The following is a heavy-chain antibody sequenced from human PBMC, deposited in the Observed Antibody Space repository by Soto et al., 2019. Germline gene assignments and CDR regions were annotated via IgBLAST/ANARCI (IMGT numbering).Heavy chain of an antibody. CDR2: IYYIGTT. Sequence: QVQLQESGPGLVKPSETLSLTCSVSDGSVNTGNYYWSWIRQPPGKGLEWIGHIYYIGTTNYNTSLKGRVTISVDTSKNQFSLKVTSVTAADTAVYFCAREEKQLSRYGGDFDYWGQGILVTVSS. CDR1: DGSVNTGNYY. CDR3: AREEKQLSRYGGDFDY. V-gene: IGHV4-61*01. D-gene: IGHD3-16*01. J-gene: IGHJ4*02.